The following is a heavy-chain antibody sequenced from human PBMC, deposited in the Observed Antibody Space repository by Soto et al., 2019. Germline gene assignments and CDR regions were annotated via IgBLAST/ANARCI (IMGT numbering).Heavy chain of an antibody. CDR1: GFTFSDYG. Sequence: GGSLRLSCAASGFTFSDYGIHWVRQAPGKGLEWVAFIAYDGRSTFYADSVKGRFTISRDNSKNTVYLQTNSLRSEDTAVYYCAKEGPIEVPGTGMDYWGQGTLVTVSS. CDR3: AKEGPIEVPGTGMDY. CDR2: IAYDGRST. D-gene: IGHD1-1*01. V-gene: IGHV3-30*18. J-gene: IGHJ4*02.